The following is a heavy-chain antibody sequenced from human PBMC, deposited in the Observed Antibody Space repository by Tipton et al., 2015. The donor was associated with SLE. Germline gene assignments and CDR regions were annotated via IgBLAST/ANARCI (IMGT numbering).Heavy chain of an antibody. CDR3: RLITITSLFDY. V-gene: IGHV4-39*07. D-gene: IGHD3-16*01. CDR1: GGSISSSSYY. J-gene: IGHJ4*02. Sequence: TLSLTCTVSGGSISSSSYYWGWIRQPPGKGLEWIGSIYYSGSTYYNPSFKSRVTISVDTSKNQFSLKLSSVTAADTAVYYCRLITITSLFDYWGQGTPVTVSS. CDR2: IYYSGST.